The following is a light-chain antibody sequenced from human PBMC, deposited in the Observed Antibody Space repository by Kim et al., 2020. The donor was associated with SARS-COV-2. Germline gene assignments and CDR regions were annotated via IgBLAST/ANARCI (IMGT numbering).Light chain of an antibody. V-gene: IGLV1-40*01. Sequence: RVTISCTGSSSNIGAGYEVDWYQQRPGTAPKLLIYSDNNRPSGVPDRFSGSKSGTSASLAITGLQTEDEADYYCQSYDNRLSGYVFGTGTKVYVL. J-gene: IGLJ1*01. CDR1: SSNIGAGYE. CDR3: QSYDNRLSGYV. CDR2: SDN.